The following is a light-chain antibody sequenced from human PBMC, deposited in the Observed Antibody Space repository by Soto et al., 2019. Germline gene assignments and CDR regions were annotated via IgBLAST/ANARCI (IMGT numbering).Light chain of an antibody. V-gene: IGKV1-5*01. Sequence: DFQMTQSPSTLSASVGDRVTITCRARQNINNWVAWYQQKPWKAPKFLIYDASTLQRGVPSRFSGSGFGTEFSLTISSLQPDDFGSYYCQHTRTFGQGTKVEIK. CDR1: QNINNW. CDR3: QHTRT. CDR2: DAS. J-gene: IGKJ1*01.